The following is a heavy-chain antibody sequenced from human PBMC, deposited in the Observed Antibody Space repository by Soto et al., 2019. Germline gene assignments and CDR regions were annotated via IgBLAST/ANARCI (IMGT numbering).Heavy chain of an antibody. Sequence: EVQLVQSGAEVKKPGESLKISCKGSGYSFTTYWIAWVRQMPGKGLEWMGIIYPGDSDTRYSPSFQGQVTISADKSISTASLQWSSLKASDTAMYYCARRQYSDYVPTSYFDYWGQGTLVTVSS. CDR2: IYPGDSDT. J-gene: IGHJ4*02. CDR1: GYSFTTYW. CDR3: ARRQYSDYVPTSYFDY. V-gene: IGHV5-51*03. D-gene: IGHD5-12*01.